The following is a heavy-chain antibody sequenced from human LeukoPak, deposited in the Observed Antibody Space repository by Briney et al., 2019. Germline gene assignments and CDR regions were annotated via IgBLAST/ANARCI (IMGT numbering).Heavy chain of an antibody. CDR1: GFTFSNHA. V-gene: IGHV3-30*02. Sequence: AGTLRLSCAASGFTFSNHAMHWVRQAPGKGLEWVTLVWYDGNRKYYADSVKGRFTISRDNSKNSVYLQLNSLRPEDTAMYYCVSMVRGIGYWGQGTLVTVSS. CDR2: VWYDGNRK. J-gene: IGHJ4*02. D-gene: IGHD3-10*01. CDR3: VSMVRGIGY.